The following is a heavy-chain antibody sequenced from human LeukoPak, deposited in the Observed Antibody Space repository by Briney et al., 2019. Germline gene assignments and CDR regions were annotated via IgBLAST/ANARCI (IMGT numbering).Heavy chain of an antibody. CDR2: ISGSGGST. CDR3: ARDRQRWDDFWSGYYGAYYYYGMDV. D-gene: IGHD3-3*01. Sequence: GGSLRLSCAASGFTFSSYAMSWVRQAPGKGLEWDSAISGSGGSTNYADSVKGRFTISRDNSKNTLYLQMNSLRAEDTAVYYCARDRQRWDDFWSGYYGAYYYYGMDVWGQGTTVTVSS. V-gene: IGHV3-23*01. J-gene: IGHJ6*02. CDR1: GFTFSSYA.